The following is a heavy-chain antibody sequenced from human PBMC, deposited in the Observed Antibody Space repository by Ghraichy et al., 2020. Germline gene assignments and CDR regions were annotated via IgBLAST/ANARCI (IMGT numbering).Heavy chain of an antibody. CDR2: IHPTGTT. V-gene: IGHV4-34*01. Sequence: SETLSLTCAVYVGSFNGYYWSWIRQPPGKGLEWIGEIHPTGTTNNSPSLKSRLTLLVDTSKNRFSLLLKSVTAADTAVYYCARRRQTWSAAEGDAFDIWSQGAMVTVSS. D-gene: IGHD5-18*01. J-gene: IGHJ3*02. CDR1: VGSFNGYY. CDR3: ARRRQTWSAAEGDAFDI.